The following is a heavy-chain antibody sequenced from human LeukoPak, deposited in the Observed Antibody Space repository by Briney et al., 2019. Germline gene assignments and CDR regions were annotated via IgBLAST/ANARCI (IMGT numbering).Heavy chain of an antibody. D-gene: IGHD5-24*01. Sequence: GASVKVSCRASGYNFISSGISWVRQAPGQGLEWMGWISVYNGNTNYAQKFQGRVTMTTDTSTGTVYMEVRSLRSDDTAVYYCASRIDSTNNWAHDVFDIWGQGTLVTVSS. CDR3: ASRIDSTNNWAHDVFDI. V-gene: IGHV1-18*01. CDR2: ISVYNGNT. CDR1: GYNFISSG. J-gene: IGHJ3*02.